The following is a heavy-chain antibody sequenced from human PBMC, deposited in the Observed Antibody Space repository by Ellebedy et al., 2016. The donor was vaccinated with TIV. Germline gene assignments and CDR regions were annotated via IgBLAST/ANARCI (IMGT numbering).Heavy chain of an antibody. CDR1: GFTFSSYW. J-gene: IGHJ4*02. D-gene: IGHD5-24*01. CDR3: ARGEGWIDN. V-gene: IGHV3-7*04. Sequence: GGSLRLXXAASGFTFSSYWMTWVRQAPGKGLEWVANIKEDGSEKYYVDSVKGRFTISRDNAKNSLYLQMNSLRAEDTAVYFCARGEGWIDNWGQGTLVTVSS. CDR2: IKEDGSEK.